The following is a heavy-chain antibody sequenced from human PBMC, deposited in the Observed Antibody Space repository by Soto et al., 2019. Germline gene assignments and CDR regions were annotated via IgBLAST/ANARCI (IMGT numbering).Heavy chain of an antibody. CDR3: TTDLDFWSGYYYYYYGMDV. D-gene: IGHD3-3*01. J-gene: IGHJ6*02. V-gene: IGHV3-15*01. CDR1: GFTFSNAW. CDR2: IKSKTDGGTT. Sequence: GGSLRLSCAASGFTFSNAWMSWVRQAPGKGLEWVGRIKSKTDGGTTDYAAPVKGRFTISRDDSKNTLYLQMNSLKTEDTAVYYCTTDLDFWSGYYYYYYGMDVWGQGTTVTVS.